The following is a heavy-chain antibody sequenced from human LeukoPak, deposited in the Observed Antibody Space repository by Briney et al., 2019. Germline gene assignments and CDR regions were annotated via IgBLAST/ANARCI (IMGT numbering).Heavy chain of an antibody. J-gene: IGHJ1*01. D-gene: IGHD2-2*01. CDR1: GFTFSSYD. CDR3: ATYSSSNAREFQY. CDR2: ISYDGSHK. Sequence: GGSLRLSCAASGFTFSSYDMHWVRQAPGKGLEWVAVISYDGSHKYYADSVKGRFTISRDNAKNSLYLQMNSLRAEDTAVYYCATYSSSNAREFQYWGQGTLVTVSS. V-gene: IGHV3-30*03.